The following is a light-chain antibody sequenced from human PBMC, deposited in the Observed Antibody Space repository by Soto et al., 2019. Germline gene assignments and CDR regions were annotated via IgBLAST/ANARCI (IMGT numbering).Light chain of an antibody. V-gene: IGLV2-14*01. CDR3: NSDTHRGNYV. CDR1: STDVGDYNY. J-gene: IGLJ1*01. Sequence: QSALTQPASVSGSPGQTITISCTGTSTDVGDYNYVSWYQQHPDKAPKVMIYDVSHRPSGVSNLFSGYKSGNTASLTISGLHAEDEAEYYCNSDTHRGNYVFGAGTKVTVL. CDR2: DVS.